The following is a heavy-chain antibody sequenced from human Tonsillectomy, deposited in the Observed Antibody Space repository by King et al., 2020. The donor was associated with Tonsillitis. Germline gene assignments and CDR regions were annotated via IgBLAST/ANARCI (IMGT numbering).Heavy chain of an antibody. J-gene: IGHJ3*02. CDR2: IYTAGSST. V-gene: IGHV3-23*03. D-gene: IGHD3-10*01. Sequence: VLLVESGGGLVQPGGSLRLSCAASGFTFSSYAMSWVRQAPGKGLEWGSVIYTAGSSTYYAESVKGRFTISRDNSKNTLYLQMNTLRAEDTAVYYCAKCQMSSYYNAGSFDAFDIWGQGTMVTVSS. CDR3: AKCQMSSYYNAGSFDAFDI. CDR1: GFTFSSYA.